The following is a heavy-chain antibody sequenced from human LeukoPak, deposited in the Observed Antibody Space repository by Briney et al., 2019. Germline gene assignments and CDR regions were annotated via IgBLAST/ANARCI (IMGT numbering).Heavy chain of an antibody. CDR3: ATSAHIEVGTAPPPDY. D-gene: IGHD2-21*02. CDR2: IWYDGSNK. Sequence: PGGSLRLSCATPGFTFNRFGMHWVRQALGKGLEWVAVIWYDGSNKDYADSVKGRFTISRDNSKNTLYLQMSGLRAEDTAVYYCATSAHIEVGTAPPPDYWGQGTLVTVTS. V-gene: IGHV3-33*01. J-gene: IGHJ4*02. CDR1: GFTFNRFG.